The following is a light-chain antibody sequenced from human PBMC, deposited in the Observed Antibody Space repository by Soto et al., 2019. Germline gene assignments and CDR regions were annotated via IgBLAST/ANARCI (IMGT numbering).Light chain of an antibody. V-gene: IGLV2-14*01. J-gene: IGLJ2*01. Sequence: QSALTQPASVSGSPGQSITISCTGTSSDVAGYNYVSWYQQHPGTAPKLTIYEVTNRPSGVSNRFSGSKSGNTASLTISGLQAEDEADYYCSSYTTSTTPGVLFGGGTKLTVL. CDR3: SSYTTSTTPGVL. CDR2: EVT. CDR1: SSDVAGYNY.